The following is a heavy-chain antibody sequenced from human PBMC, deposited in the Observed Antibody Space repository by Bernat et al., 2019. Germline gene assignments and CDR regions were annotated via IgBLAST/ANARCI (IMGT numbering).Heavy chain of an antibody. Sequence: EVQLVESGGGVVQPGGSLRLSCAASGFSFDDYVMYWVRQAPGKGLEWVALISADGGSTYYADSVKGRFTISRDNSNNSLYLQMNSLRAEDTALYYCANDRGTRRGTVTNSDYWGQGTLVTVSS. D-gene: IGHD4-17*01. CDR2: ISADGGST. CDR1: GFSFDDYV. V-gene: IGHV3-43*02. CDR3: ANDRGTRRGTVTNSDY. J-gene: IGHJ4*02.